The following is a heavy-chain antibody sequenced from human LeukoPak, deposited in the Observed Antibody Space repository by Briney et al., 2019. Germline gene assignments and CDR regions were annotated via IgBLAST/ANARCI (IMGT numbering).Heavy chain of an antibody. Sequence: GGSLRLSCAASGFTFSDYYMSWIRQAPGKGLEWVSYISSSGSTIYYADSVKGRFTISRDNAKNSLYLQMNSLRAEDTAVYYCARDWYSSSWYVPRYYYYYMDVWGKGTTVTVSS. CDR3: ARDWYSSSWYVPRYYYYYMDV. V-gene: IGHV3-11*04. CDR1: GFTFSDYY. D-gene: IGHD6-13*01. CDR2: ISSSGSTI. J-gene: IGHJ6*03.